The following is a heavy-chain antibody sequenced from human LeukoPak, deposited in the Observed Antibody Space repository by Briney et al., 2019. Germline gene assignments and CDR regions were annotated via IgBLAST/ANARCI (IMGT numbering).Heavy chain of an antibody. J-gene: IGHJ6*02. CDR2: ISAYNGNT. Sequence: GASVNVSCKASGYTFTGYYMHWVRQAPGQGLEWMGWISAYNGNTNYAQKLQGRVTMTTDTSTSTAYMELRSLRSDDTAVYYCARDEVRRSGDQGPYYYYGMDVWGQGTTVTVSS. V-gene: IGHV1-18*04. D-gene: IGHD4-17*01. CDR3: ARDEVRRSGDQGPYYYYGMDV. CDR1: GYTFTGYY.